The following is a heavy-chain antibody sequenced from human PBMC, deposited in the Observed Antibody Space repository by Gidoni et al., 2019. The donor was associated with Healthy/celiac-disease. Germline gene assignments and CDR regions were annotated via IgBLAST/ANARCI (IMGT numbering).Heavy chain of an antibody. V-gene: IGHV3-21*01. CDR3: ARAPIVAGPLPGYYFDY. CDR2: ISSSSSYI. Sequence: EVQLVASGGGLVKPGGSLRLSCAASGFPFSSYRMNWVRQAPGKGLEWVSSISSSSSYIYYADSVKGRFTISRDNAKNSLYLQMNSLRAEDTAVYYCARAPIVAGPLPGYYFDYWGQGTLVTVSS. D-gene: IGHD2-15*01. J-gene: IGHJ4*02. CDR1: GFPFSSYR.